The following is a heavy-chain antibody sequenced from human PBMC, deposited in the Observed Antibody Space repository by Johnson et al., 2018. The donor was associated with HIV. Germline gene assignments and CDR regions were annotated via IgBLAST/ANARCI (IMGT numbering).Heavy chain of an antibody. Sequence: VQLVESGGDLVQPGGSLRLSCAASGFTFSSYAMHWVRQAPGKGLEWVAVISYDGSNKYYADSVKGRFTISRDNSKNTLYLQMDSLRTEDTAVYYCARDVGAFDIWGQGTMVTVSS. CDR2: ISYDGSNK. CDR1: GFTFSSYA. CDR3: ARDVGAFDI. V-gene: IGHV3-30-3*01. J-gene: IGHJ3*02.